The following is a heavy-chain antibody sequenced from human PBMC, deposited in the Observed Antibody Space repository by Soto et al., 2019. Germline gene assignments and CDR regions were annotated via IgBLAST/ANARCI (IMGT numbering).Heavy chain of an antibody. J-gene: IGHJ4*02. CDR2: INPFDGSR. D-gene: IGHD3-10*01. V-gene: IGHV1-46*03. CDR1: GYIFTSYY. Sequence: QVQLVQSGAEVKKPGASVKVSCKASGYIFTSYYIHWVRQAPGQGLEWMGWINPFDGSRMFAQSFQGRVTMTRDTSTSTVYMEVRSLRSEDTAVYSCSRVDPGETSPFDHWGQGTLVTVSS. CDR3: SRVDPGETSPFDH.